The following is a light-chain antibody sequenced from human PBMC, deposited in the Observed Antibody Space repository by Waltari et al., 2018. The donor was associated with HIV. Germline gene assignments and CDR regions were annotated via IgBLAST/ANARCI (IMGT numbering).Light chain of an antibody. J-gene: IGLJ2*01. V-gene: IGLV2-14*03. Sequence: QSALTQPASVSGFPGQTINISCTGISTDSRFYQHVSWYQQHPGSGPRLIIYDIDSRPSGISDHFSGSRSGDSASLTISGLQSGDEAHYFCASNRLDSTLVFGGGTKLTIL. CDR3: ASNRLDSTLV. CDR2: DID. CDR1: STDSRFYQH.